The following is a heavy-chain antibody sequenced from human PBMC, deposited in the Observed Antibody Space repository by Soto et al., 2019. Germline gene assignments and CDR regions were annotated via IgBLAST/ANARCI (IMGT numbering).Heavy chain of an antibody. J-gene: IGHJ6*02. CDR3: AKRGFSSSSGEYYYYGMDV. V-gene: IGHV3-23*01. CDR1: GFTFSGYA. CDR2: ISGSGDRT. D-gene: IGHD6-6*01. Sequence: GGSLRLSCAASGFTFSGYAMSWVRQAPGRGLEWVSVISGSGDRTDYGDSVKGRFTISRDNSKNTVYVQMNSLRAEDTAVYYCAKRGFSSSSGEYYYYGMDVWGQGTTVTVSS.